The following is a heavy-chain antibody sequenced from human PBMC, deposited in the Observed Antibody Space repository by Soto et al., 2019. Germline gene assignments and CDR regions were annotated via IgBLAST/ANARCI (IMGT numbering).Heavy chain of an antibody. CDR3: ARGYPPLTVNFDY. Sequence: PSETLSLTCAVYGGSFSGYYWSWIRQPPGKGLEWIGEVNHSGSTNYNPSLKSRVTISVDTSKNQFSLKLSSVTAADTAVYYCARGYPPLTVNFDYRGQGTLVTVSS. J-gene: IGHJ4*02. CDR1: GGSFSGYY. V-gene: IGHV4-34*01. CDR2: VNHSGST. D-gene: IGHD2-21*02.